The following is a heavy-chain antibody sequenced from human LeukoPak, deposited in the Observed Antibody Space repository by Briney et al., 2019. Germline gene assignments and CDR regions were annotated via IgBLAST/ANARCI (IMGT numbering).Heavy chain of an antibody. CDR3: AKDRERGTRGYWTSYYMDV. D-gene: IGHD2-15*01. Sequence: GGSLRLSCAASGFTFSSYGMHWVRQAPGKGLEWVAFIRYDGSNKYYADSVKGRFTISRDNSKNTLYLQMNSLRAEDTAVYYCAKDRERGTRGYWTSYYMDVWGKGTTVTVSS. CDR2: IRYDGSNK. V-gene: IGHV3-30*02. J-gene: IGHJ6*03. CDR1: GFTFSSYG.